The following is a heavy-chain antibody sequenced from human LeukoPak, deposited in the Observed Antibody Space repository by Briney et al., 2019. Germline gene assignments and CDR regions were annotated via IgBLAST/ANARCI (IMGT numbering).Heavy chain of an antibody. CDR1: GYTFTGYY. Sequence: ASVKVSRKASGYTFTGYYMHWVRQAPGQGLEWMGWINPNSGGTNYAQKFQGRVTMTRDTSISTAYMELSRLRSDDTAVYYCARDWGLVVVPAAPSDWFDPWGQGTLVTVSS. D-gene: IGHD2-2*01. J-gene: IGHJ5*02. V-gene: IGHV1-2*02. CDR3: ARDWGLVVVPAAPSDWFDP. CDR2: INPNSGGT.